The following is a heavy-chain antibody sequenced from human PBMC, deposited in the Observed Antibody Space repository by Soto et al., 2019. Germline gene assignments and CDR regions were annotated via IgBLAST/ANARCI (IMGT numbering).Heavy chain of an antibody. CDR3: ARALFPDEDIYAMDV. CDR2: INPNSGGT. D-gene: IGHD2-15*01. Sequence: ASVKVSCKASGYTFTGYYMHWVRQAPGQGLEWMGWINPNSGGTNYAQKFQGWVTMTRDTSISTAYMELSRLRSDDTAVYYCARALFPDEDIYAMDVWGQGTAVTVSS. J-gene: IGHJ6*02. CDR1: GYTFTGYY. V-gene: IGHV1-2*04.